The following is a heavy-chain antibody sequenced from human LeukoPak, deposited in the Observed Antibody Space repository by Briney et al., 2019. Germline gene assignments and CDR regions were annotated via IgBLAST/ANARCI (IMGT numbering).Heavy chain of an antibody. CDR3: ARDADVPLDY. J-gene: IGHJ4*02. CDR2: IIPIFGSA. D-gene: IGHD3-10*02. CDR1: GGTFSRYA. Sequence: SVKVSCKASGGTFSRYAISWVRQAPGQGLEWMGGIIPIFGSANYAQRFQGRVTITADDSTSTAYMELSSLRSEDTAVYYCARDADVPLDYWGQGTLVTVSS. V-gene: IGHV1-69*13.